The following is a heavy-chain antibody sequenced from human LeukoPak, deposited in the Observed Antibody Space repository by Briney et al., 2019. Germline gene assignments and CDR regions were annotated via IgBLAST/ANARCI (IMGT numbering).Heavy chain of an antibody. CDR2: ISYDGSNK. D-gene: IGHD5-18*01. CDR3: VRGLGYTYGTELLQY. CDR1: GFTFSSYA. Sequence: GGSLRLSCAASGFTFSSYAMHWVRQAPGKGLEWVAVISYDGSNKYYADSVRGRFTISRDNSKNSLYLQMNSLKIEDTAVYYCVRGLGYTYGTELLQYWGQGTLVTVSS. V-gene: IGHV3-30*04. J-gene: IGHJ4*02.